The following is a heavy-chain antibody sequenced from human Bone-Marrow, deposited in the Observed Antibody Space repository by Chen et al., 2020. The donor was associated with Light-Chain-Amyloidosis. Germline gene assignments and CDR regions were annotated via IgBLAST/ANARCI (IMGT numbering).Heavy chain of an antibody. V-gene: IGHV3-23*04. J-gene: IGHJ3*02. Sequence: EVQLVESGGGLLQRGGSLRLSCAASGFAFSSYAMSWVRQAPGKGLEWVSTISGSGGSRDYGDSVKGRFIITRDNSKHAVFLQMTSLRAEDTAVYYGAKVFSFADILPGYPADAFDIWGQGTMVTVSS. CDR1: GFAFSSYA. D-gene: IGHD3-9*01. CDR2: ISGSGGSR. CDR3: AKVFSFADILPGYPADAFDI.